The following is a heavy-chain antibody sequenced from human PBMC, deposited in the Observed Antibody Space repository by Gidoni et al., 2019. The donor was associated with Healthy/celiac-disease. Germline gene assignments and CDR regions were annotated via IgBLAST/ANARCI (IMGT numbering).Heavy chain of an antibody. CDR3: AREGPVQLERRYYYYGMDV. J-gene: IGHJ6*02. Sequence: QVQLVQSGAEVKKPGASVKVSCKASGYTFPSYAMHWVRQAPGQRLEWMGWINAGNGNTKYSQKFQGRVTITRDTSASTAYMELSSLRSEDTAVYYCAREGPVQLERRYYYYGMDVWGQGTTVTVSS. D-gene: IGHD1-1*01. CDR2: INAGNGNT. CDR1: GYTFPSYA. V-gene: IGHV1-3*01.